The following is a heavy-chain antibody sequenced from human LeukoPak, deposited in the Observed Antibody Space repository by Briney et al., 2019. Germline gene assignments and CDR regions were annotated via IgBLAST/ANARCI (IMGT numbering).Heavy chain of an antibody. CDR3: TRGESSSSGAFDI. CDR1: GFTFSSYA. CDR2: ISGRGGST. V-gene: IGHV3-23*01. D-gene: IGHD6-6*01. Sequence: GGSLRLSCAASGFTFSSYAMSWVRQAPGKGLEWVSSISGRGGSTYYADSVKGRFTISRDNPKDTMYLQMNSLRADDTAVYYCTRGESSSSGAFDIWGQGTMVTVSS. J-gene: IGHJ3*02.